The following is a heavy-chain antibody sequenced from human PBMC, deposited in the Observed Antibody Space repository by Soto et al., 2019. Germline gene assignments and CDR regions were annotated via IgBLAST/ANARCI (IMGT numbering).Heavy chain of an antibody. V-gene: IGHV4-34*01. Sequence: PSETLYLTCAVYGGTFSGYYWSWIRQPPGKGLEWIGEINHSGSTNYNPSLKSRITISVDTSKNQFSLKLSSVTAADTAVYYCARDLSSSLASLENDDYWGQGTLVTVSS. CDR3: ARDLSSSLASLENDDY. J-gene: IGHJ4*02. CDR1: GGTFSGYY. D-gene: IGHD6-13*01. CDR2: INHSGST.